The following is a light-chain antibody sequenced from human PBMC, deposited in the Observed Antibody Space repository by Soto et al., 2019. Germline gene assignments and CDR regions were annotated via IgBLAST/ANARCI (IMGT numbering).Light chain of an antibody. CDR2: GAS. Sequence: EIVLTQSPGTLSLSPGERATLSCRASQSVSSNYLAWYQRKPGQAPRLLIYGASSMGTDIPNRFSGSGSGTDFTLTITRLEPEDFAVYFCQQYGGSPPTFGQGTKVEIK. CDR3: QQYGGSPPT. J-gene: IGKJ1*01. CDR1: QSVSSNY. V-gene: IGKV3-20*01.